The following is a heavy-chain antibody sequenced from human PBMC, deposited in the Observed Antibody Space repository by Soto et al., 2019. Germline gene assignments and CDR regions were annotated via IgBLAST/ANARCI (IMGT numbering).Heavy chain of an antibody. CDR1: GHKFSNYW. Sequence: GESLKISCQASGHKFSNYWIGWVRQMPGKGLEWMGIIYPGDSDIRYSPSFQGQVTFSADKFISTAYLQWSGLRASDTAMYYCARSERVFSYGSDVFDVWGQGTMVTVSS. V-gene: IGHV5-51*01. CDR3: ARSERVFSYGSDVFDV. D-gene: IGHD5-18*01. CDR2: IYPGDSDI. J-gene: IGHJ3*01.